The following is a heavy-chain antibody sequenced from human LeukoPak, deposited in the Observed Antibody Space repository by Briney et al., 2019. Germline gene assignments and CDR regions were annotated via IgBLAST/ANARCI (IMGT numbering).Heavy chain of an antibody. Sequence: GGSLRLSCAASGFTFSSYAMSWVRQAPGKGLEWVSGISGRGGSTYYADSVKGRFTISRDNSKNTLYLQMNSLRAEDTAVYFCAKAPVTSCRGAYCYPFDSWGQGTLVTVSS. CDR1: GFTFSSYA. D-gene: IGHD2-21*01. V-gene: IGHV3-23*01. CDR2: ISGRGGST. CDR3: AKAPVTSCRGAYCYPFDS. J-gene: IGHJ4*02.